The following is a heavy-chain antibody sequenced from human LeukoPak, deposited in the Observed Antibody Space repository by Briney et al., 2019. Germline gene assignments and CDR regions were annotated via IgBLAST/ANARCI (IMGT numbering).Heavy chain of an antibody. Sequence: GGSLRLSCTASGFTFGDYAMSWFRQAPGKGLEWVGFIRSKAYGGTTEYAESVKGRFTISRDDSKSIAYLQMNSLKTEDTAVYYCTSYYDSSGYPGDYWGQGTLVTVSS. D-gene: IGHD3-22*01. CDR2: IRSKAYGGTT. J-gene: IGHJ4*02. V-gene: IGHV3-49*03. CDR1: GFTFGDYA. CDR3: TSYYDSSGYPGDY.